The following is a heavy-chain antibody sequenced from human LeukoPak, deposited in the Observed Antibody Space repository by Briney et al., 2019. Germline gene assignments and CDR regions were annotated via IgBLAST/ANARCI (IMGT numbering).Heavy chain of an antibody. CDR3: AASPDYYDSSGYSYYFDS. D-gene: IGHD3-22*01. CDR1: GFTFTSSA. J-gene: IGHJ4*02. Sequence: SVKLSCKASGFTFTSSAVQWVRQPRGQRLEWIGWIVVGSGNTNYAQKFQERVTITRDMSTSTAYMELSSLRSEDTAVYYCAASPDYYDSSGYSYYFDSWGQGSLVTVSS. CDR2: IVVGSGNT. V-gene: IGHV1-58*01.